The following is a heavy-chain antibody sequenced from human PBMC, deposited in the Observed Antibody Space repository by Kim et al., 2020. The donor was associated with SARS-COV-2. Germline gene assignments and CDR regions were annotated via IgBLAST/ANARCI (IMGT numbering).Heavy chain of an antibody. CDR2: IRSKAYGGTT. J-gene: IGHJ4*02. CDR1: GFTFGDYA. D-gene: IGHD3-3*01. Sequence: GGSLRLSCTASGFTFGDYAMSWVRQAPGKGLEWVGFIRSKAYGGTTEYAASVKGRFTISRDDSKSIAYLQMNSLKTEDTAVYYCTRWAETPYYDFWSGYYTPKDRNLDYWGQGTLVTVSS. CDR3: TRWAETPYYDFWSGYYTPKDRNLDY. V-gene: IGHV3-49*04.